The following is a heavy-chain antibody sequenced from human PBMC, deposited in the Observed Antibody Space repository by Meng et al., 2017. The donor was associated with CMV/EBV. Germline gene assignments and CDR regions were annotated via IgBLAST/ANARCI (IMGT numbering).Heavy chain of an antibody. D-gene: IGHD1-1*01. CDR1: GDSISRKY. Sequence: SETLSLTCTVSGDSISRKYWSWIRQPPGQGLAWIGHIYYSGATNYNPSLKSRVTISVDTSENQFSLKLTSVTAADTAVYYCARLSQLGHYYYGMDVWGQGTTVTVSS. J-gene: IGHJ6*02. V-gene: IGHV4-59*01. CDR3: ARLSQLGHYYYGMDV. CDR2: IYYSGAT.